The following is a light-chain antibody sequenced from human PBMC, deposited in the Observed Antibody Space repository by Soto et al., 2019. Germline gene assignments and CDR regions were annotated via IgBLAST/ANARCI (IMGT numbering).Light chain of an antibody. J-gene: IGKJ4*01. CDR1: EDINKY. CDR3: QQYHTLPLT. CDR2: DGS. V-gene: IGKV1-33*01. Sequence: DIPMTQSPSSLSASVGDRVTITCQASEDINKYLIWYQQKSGKVPKVLVYDGSNLRSGVPSRFSGSGSGTHFSLTISSLQPEDVAIYYCQQYHTLPLTFGGGTQV.